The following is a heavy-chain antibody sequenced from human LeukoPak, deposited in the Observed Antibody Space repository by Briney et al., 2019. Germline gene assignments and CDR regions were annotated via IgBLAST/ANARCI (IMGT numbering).Heavy chain of an antibody. Sequence: ASVKVSCKASGYAFTSYDINWVRQAPGQGLAWMGWISAYNGDTSSAQTLQGRITMTTDTSTSTAYMELRSLTSDDTAVYYCASRAGNSFHGFDVWGQGTMVTVPS. J-gene: IGHJ3*01. CDR3: ASRAGNSFHGFDV. V-gene: IGHV1-18*01. CDR1: GYAFTSYD. CDR2: ISAYNGDT. D-gene: IGHD4-23*01.